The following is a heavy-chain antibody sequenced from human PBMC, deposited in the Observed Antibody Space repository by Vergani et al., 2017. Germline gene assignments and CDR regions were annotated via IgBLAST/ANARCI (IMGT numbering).Heavy chain of an antibody. J-gene: IGHJ3*02. Sequence: EVQLLESGGGLVQPGGSLRLSCAASGFTFSSYALSWVRQAPGKGLEWVSTISDSGAHTYYGDSVKGRFTISRDNSKNTVYLQMNSLRAEDTAEYYCARVVYGDYGALDIWGQGTMVTVSS. V-gene: IGHV3-23*01. CDR2: ISDSGAHT. CDR3: ARVVYGDYGALDI. D-gene: IGHD4-17*01. CDR1: GFTFSSYA.